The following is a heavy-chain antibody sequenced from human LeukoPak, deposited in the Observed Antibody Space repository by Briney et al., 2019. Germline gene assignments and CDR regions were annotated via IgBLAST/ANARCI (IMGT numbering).Heavy chain of an antibody. CDR2: IHYSGST. V-gene: IGHV4-59*08. CDR3: ARRSYGTDYFDY. J-gene: IGHJ4*02. D-gene: IGHD5-18*01. CDR1: GGSISSYY. Sequence: PSETLSLTCSVSGGSISSYYWSWIRHPPGKGLECIGYIHYSGSTNYNPSLKSRVTISVDTSKNQFSLKLSSVTAADTAVYYCARRSYGTDYFDYWGQGTLVTVSS.